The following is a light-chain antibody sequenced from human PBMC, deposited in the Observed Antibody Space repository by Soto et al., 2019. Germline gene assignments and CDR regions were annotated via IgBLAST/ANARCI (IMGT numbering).Light chain of an antibody. Sequence: EIVLTQSPATLSLSPGERDTLSCRASQSVSSYLAWYQQKPGQAPRLLIYDASNRAPGIPARFSGSGSGTDFTLTISSLVPEAFAVYYCHQRSNWPPITFGQGTRLDIK. CDR3: HQRSNWPPIT. CDR2: DAS. V-gene: IGKV3-11*01. J-gene: IGKJ5*01. CDR1: QSVSSY.